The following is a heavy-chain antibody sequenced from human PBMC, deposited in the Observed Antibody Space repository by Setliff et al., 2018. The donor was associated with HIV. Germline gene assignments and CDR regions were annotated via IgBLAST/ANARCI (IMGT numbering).Heavy chain of an antibody. CDR2: IQTSGRT. Sequence: SETLSLTCSVSGGSMSSYYWSWIRQPAGKGLEWIGRIQTSGRTNNNPSLKSRVTMSVDTSKDQFSLILTPVTAADTAVYYCARSSRVNCGGDCYLFDYWGQGTPVTVSS. V-gene: IGHV4-4*07. CDR1: GGSMSSYY. CDR3: ARSSRVNCGGDCYLFDY. J-gene: IGHJ4*02. D-gene: IGHD2-21*02.